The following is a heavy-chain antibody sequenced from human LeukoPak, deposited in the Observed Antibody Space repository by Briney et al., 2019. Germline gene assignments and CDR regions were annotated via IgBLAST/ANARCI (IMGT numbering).Heavy chain of an antibody. Sequence: SETLSLTCTVSGGSISSSSYYWGWIRQPPGKGLEWIGSIYYSGSTYYNPSLKSRVTISVDTSKNQFSLKLSSVTAADTAVYYCARQGSAAAEDYWGQGTLVTVSS. CDR3: ARQGSAAAEDY. CDR2: IYYSGST. D-gene: IGHD6-13*01. V-gene: IGHV4-39*01. J-gene: IGHJ4*02. CDR1: GGSISSSSYY.